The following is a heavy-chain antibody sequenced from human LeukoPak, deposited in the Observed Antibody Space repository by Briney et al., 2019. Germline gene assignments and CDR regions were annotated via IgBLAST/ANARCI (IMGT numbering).Heavy chain of an antibody. Sequence: ASVKVSCKASGGTFSSYAISWARQAPGQGLEWMGGIIPIFGTANYAQKFQGRVTITADKSTSTAYMELSSLRSEDTAVYYCARGSGLRGWSYYYYMDVWGKGTTVTVSS. V-gene: IGHV1-69*06. CDR3: ARGSGLRGWSYYYYMDV. CDR1: GGTFSSYA. CDR2: IIPIFGTA. J-gene: IGHJ6*03. D-gene: IGHD2-15*01.